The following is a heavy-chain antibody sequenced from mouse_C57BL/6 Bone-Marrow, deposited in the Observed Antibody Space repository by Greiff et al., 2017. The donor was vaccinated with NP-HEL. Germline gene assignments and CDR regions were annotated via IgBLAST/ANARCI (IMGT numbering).Heavy chain of an antibody. CDR2: INPSSGYT. D-gene: IGHD1-1*01. J-gene: IGHJ2*01. V-gene: IGHV1-4*01. CDR3: ARWDGSTPFDY. CDR1: GYTFTSYT. Sequence: VKLMESGAELARPGASVKMSCKASGYTFTSYTMHWVKQRPGQGLEWIGYINPSSGYTKYNQKFKDKATLTADKSSSTAYMQLSSLTSEDSAVYYCARWDGSTPFDYWGQGTTLTVSS.